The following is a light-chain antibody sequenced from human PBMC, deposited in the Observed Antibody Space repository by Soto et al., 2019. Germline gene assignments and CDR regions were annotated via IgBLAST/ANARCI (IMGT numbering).Light chain of an antibody. CDR1: QSVSGN. V-gene: IGKV3D-15*01. Sequence: EIVMTQSPATLSVSPGERATLSCRASQSVSGNLAWYQQKPGQAPRLLIYGASTRATGIPARFSGSGSGTEFTLNISSLQSEDFAVYYCQQYNNWPQTFGQGTKVEIK. CDR2: GAS. CDR3: QQYNNWPQT. J-gene: IGKJ1*01.